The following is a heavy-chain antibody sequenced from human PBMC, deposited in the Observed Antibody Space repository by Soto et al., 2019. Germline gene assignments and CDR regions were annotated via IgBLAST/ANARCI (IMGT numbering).Heavy chain of an antibody. J-gene: IGHJ4*02. D-gene: IGHD2-21*01. CDR2: INPNSGGT. Sequence: QVPLVQSGAEVKKPGASVKVSCKASGYTFTGYYMHWVRQAPGQGLEWMGWINPNSGGTNYAQKFQGRVTMTRDTSISTAYMELSRLRSDDTAMYYCAREWGVGGGDFDYWGQGTLVTVSS. V-gene: IGHV1-2*02. CDR3: AREWGVGGGDFDY. CDR1: GYTFTGYY.